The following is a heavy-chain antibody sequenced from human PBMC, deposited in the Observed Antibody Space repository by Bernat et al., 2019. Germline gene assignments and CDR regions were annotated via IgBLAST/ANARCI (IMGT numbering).Heavy chain of an antibody. V-gene: IGHV3-30-3*01. J-gene: IGHJ4*02. D-gene: IGHD2-2*01. CDR3: ARGEVIVVVPAALDY. CDR2: ISYDGSNK. CDR1: GFTFSSYA. Sequence: QVQLVESGGGVVQPGRSLRLSCAASGFTFSSYAMHWVRQAPGKGLEWVAVISYDGSNKYYANSVKGRFTISRDNSKNTLYLQMNGLRAEDTAVYYCARGEVIVVVPAALDYWGQGTLVTVSS.